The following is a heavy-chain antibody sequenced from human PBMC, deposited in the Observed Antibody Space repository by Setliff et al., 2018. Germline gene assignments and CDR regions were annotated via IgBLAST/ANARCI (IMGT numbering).Heavy chain of an antibody. J-gene: IGHJ4*02. CDR3: ARVISGIWDFDY. CDR1: GFTFSTYR. D-gene: IGHD1-20*01. Sequence: GGSLRLSCAASGFTFSTYRMHWVRQAPGKGPEWVAIIWYDGSNENYADSVKGRFTISRDNPKNTLYLQLDSLRAEDTAVYFCARVISGIWDFDYWGQGTLVTVSS. V-gene: IGHV3-33*08. CDR2: IWYDGSNE.